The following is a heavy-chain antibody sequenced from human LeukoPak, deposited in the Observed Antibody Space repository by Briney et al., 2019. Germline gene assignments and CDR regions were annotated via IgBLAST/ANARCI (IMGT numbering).Heavy chain of an antibody. CDR1: GGSISTYY. D-gene: IGHD5-18*01. CDR2: IYYSGST. CDR3: ARAATSGYSYGYSRWFDP. V-gene: IGHV4-59*01. J-gene: IGHJ5*02. Sequence: SETLSLTCSVSGGSISTYYWNWIRQPPGKGLEWIGYIYYSGSTNYNPSLKSRVTISVDTSKNQFSLKLSSVTAADTAVYYCARAATSGYSYGYSRWFDPWGQGTLVTASS.